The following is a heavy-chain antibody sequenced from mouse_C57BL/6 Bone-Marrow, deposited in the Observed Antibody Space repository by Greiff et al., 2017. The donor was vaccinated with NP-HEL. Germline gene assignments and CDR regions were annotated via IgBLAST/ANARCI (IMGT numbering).Heavy chain of an antibody. CDR3: AREGVVATTGGYVDV. J-gene: IGHJ1*03. Sequence: QVQLQQPGAELVKPGASVKLSCKASGYTFTSYWMHWVKQRPGRGLEWIGRIDPNSGGTKYNEKFKSKATLTVDKHSSTAYMQLSSLTSEDSAVYYCAREGVVATTGGYVDVWGTGTTVTVSS. CDR1: GYTFTSYW. D-gene: IGHD1-1*01. CDR2: IDPNSGGT. V-gene: IGHV1-72*01.